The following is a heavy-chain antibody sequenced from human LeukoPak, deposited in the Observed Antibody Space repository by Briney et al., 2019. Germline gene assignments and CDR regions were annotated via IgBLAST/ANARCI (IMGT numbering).Heavy chain of an antibody. CDR3: ARLSSGATDY. J-gene: IGHJ4*02. D-gene: IGHD1-26*01. Sequence: PSETLSLTCTVSGGSISSGGYYWSWVRQHPEKGLEWIGYIYYSGTAYYNPSLKSRVTMSVDTSKNQFSLKLSSVTAADTAVYYCARLSSGATDYWGQGTLVTVSS. V-gene: IGHV4-31*03. CDR1: GGSISSGGYY. CDR2: IYYSGTA.